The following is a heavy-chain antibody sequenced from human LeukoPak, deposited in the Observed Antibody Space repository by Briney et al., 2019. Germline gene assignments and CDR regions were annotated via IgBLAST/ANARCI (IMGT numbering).Heavy chain of an antibody. J-gene: IGHJ4*02. V-gene: IGHV4-31*03. Sequence: PSETLSLTCTVSGGSLSSGGYYWSWIRQHPGKGLEWIGYIYYSGSTYYNPSLKSRVTISVDTSKNQFSLKLSSVTAADTAVYYCARGAYDILTGSIEDFDYWGQGTLVTVSS. D-gene: IGHD3-9*01. CDR1: GGSLSSGGYY. CDR2: IYYSGST. CDR3: ARGAYDILTGSIEDFDY.